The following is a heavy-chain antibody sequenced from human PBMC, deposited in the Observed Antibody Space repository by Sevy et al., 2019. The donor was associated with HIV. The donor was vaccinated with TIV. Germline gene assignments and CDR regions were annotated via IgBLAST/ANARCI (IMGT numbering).Heavy chain of an antibody. D-gene: IGHD6-13*01. CDR2: INPNSGGT. J-gene: IGHJ3*02. CDR3: ARGGIAAAGTFDI. V-gene: IGHV1-2*06. Sequence: ASVKVSCKASGYTFTGYYMHWVRQAPGQGLEWMGRINPNSGGTNYAQKFQGRVTMTRETSISTAYMELSRLGSDDTAVYYCARGGIAAAGTFDIWGQGTMVTVSS. CDR1: GYTFTGYY.